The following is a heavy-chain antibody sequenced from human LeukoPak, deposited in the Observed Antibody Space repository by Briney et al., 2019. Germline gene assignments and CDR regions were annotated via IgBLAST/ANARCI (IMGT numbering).Heavy chain of an antibody. V-gene: IGHV1-2*02. D-gene: IGHD2-2*01. CDR2: INPNSGGT. CDR3: ARDLEGIVVVPAAVFDY. CDR1: GYTFTGYH. J-gene: IGHJ4*02. Sequence: GASVKVSCKASGYTFTGYHMHWVRQALGQGLEWMGWINPNSGGTNYAQKFQGRVTMTRDTSISTAYMELSRLRSDDTAVYYCARDLEGIVVVPAAVFDYWGQGTLVTVSS.